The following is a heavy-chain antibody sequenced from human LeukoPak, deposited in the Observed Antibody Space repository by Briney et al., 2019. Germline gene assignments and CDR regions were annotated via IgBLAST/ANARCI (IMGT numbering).Heavy chain of an antibody. Sequence: PGGSLRLSCAASGFTVTSNYMTWVSQAPGKGMEWDSVICSDGSTYYADSVKGRFSISRNHSNNTVFLQMNSLRAEDTAVYYCARAIQSQLLKGYFDFWGQGALVTVSS. D-gene: IGHD2-2*01. CDR2: ICSDGST. V-gene: IGHV3-53*01. CDR1: GFTVTSNY. J-gene: IGHJ4*02. CDR3: ARAIQSQLLKGYFDF.